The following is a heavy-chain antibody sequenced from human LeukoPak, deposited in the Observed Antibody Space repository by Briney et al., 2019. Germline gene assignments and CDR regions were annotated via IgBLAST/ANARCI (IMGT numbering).Heavy chain of an antibody. D-gene: IGHD3-9*01. J-gene: IGHJ4*02. Sequence: SVKGRFAISRDNAKKSLDLQMNSLRAEDTAVYYCARATSYDILTGYSDYWGQGTLVTVSS. CDR3: ARATSYDILTGYSDY. V-gene: IGHV3-21*01.